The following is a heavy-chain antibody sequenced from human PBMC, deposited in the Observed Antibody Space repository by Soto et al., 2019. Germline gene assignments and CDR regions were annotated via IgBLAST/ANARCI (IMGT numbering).Heavy chain of an antibody. CDR1: GFTFSSYG. V-gene: IGHV3-33*01. CDR2: IWYDGSNK. D-gene: IGHD6-13*01. CDR3: TREDGSSWYNYYYGMDV. Sequence: GGSLRLSCAASGFTFSSYGMHWVRQAPGKGLEWVAVIWYDGSNKYYADSVKGRFTISRDNSKNTLYLQMNSLRAEDTAVYYCTREDGSSWYNYYYGMDVWGQGTTVTVSS. J-gene: IGHJ6*02.